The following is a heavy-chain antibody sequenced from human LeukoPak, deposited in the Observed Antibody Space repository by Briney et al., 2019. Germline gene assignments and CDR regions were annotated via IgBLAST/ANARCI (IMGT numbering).Heavy chain of an antibody. CDR1: GYTFTSYG. CDR3: ARTMITFGGVIDMAPLFDY. J-gene: IGHJ4*02. Sequence: ASVKVSCKASGYTFTSYGISWVRPAPGQGLEWMGWISAYNGNTNYAQKLQGRVTMTTDTSTSTAYMELRSLRSDDTAVYYCARTMITFGGVIDMAPLFDYWGQGTLVTVSS. CDR2: ISAYNGNT. D-gene: IGHD3-16*02. V-gene: IGHV1-18*01.